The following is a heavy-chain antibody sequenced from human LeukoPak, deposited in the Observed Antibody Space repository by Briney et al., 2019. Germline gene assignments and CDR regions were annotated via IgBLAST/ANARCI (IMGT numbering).Heavy chain of an antibody. CDR2: IIPIFGTA. D-gene: IGHD3-3*01. CDR1: GGTFSSYA. Sequence: GSSVKVSCKASGGTFSSYAISWVRQAPGQGLEWMGGIIPIFGTANYAQKFQGRVTITADESTSTAYMELSSLRSEDTAVYYCARDRRLRFLEWLFDYWGQGTLVTVSS. CDR3: ARDRRLRFLEWLFDY. V-gene: IGHV1-69*01. J-gene: IGHJ4*02.